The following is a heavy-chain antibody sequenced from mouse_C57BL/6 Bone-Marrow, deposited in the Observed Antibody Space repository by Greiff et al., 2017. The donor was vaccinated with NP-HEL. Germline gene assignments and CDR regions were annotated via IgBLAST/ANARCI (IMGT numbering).Heavy chain of an antibody. CDR2: IWSGGST. Sequence: VKLQESGPGLMQPSQSLSITCTVSGFSLTSYGVHWVRQSPGKGLEWLGVIWSGGSTDYNAAFISRLSISKDNSKSQVFFKMNSLQADDTAIYYCARFYYDYDWFAYWGQGTLVTVSA. CDR1: GFSLTSYG. J-gene: IGHJ3*01. D-gene: IGHD2-4*01. CDR3: ARFYYDYDWFAY. V-gene: IGHV2-2*01.